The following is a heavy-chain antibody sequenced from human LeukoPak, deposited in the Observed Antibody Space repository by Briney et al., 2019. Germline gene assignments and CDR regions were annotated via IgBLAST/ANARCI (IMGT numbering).Heavy chain of an antibody. CDR2: VYYCGCT. Sequence: SETLSLTCSVSGGSISRYYWSWMGQPPGKGGEGVGYVYYCGCTNYNPSLKSRVTISVDPSKNQFSLKLSSVNAADTAVYSCARSLYYGSGSYDYWGQGTLVTVSS. CDR1: GGSISRYY. J-gene: IGHJ4*02. V-gene: IGHV4-59*01. D-gene: IGHD3-10*01. CDR3: ARSLYYGSGSYDY.